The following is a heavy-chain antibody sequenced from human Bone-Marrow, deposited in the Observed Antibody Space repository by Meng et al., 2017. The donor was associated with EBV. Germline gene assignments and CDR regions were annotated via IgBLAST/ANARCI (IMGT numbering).Heavy chain of an antibody. CDR1: GGTFISGA. V-gene: IGHV1-69*06. CDR3: ARESGRGYTPDF. J-gene: IGHJ4*02. CDR2: LIPMLGAQ. Sequence: QVQFVQSGAGVSKSGSSVKVSCTTSGGTFISGAISWVRQAPGQGLEWMGGLIPMLGAQNYAQKFQDRVMIIADKSTSTAYMELNSLTTEDTAIYYCARESGRGYTPDFWGQGTLVTVSS. D-gene: IGHD3-10*01.